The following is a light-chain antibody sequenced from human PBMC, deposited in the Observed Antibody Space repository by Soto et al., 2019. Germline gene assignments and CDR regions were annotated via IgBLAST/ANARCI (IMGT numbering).Light chain of an antibody. CDR3: QQYGSFALT. CDR1: QSVSSSY. J-gene: IGKJ4*01. CDR2: GAS. V-gene: IGKV3-20*01. Sequence: EIVLTQSPGTLSSSPGERATLSCRASQSVSSSYLAWYQQKPGQAPRLLIYGASSRATGIPERFSGSGSGTDFTLTISRLEPEDFAVYYCQQYGSFALTFGGGTKVEIK.